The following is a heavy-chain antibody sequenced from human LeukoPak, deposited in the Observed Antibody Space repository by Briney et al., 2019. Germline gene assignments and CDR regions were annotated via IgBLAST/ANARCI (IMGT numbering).Heavy chain of an antibody. CDR3: AKASMIVVAPNDAFDI. D-gene: IGHD3-22*01. V-gene: IGHV3-30*18. CDR1: GFTFSSYG. J-gene: IGHJ3*02. Sequence: GRSLRLSCAASGFTFSSYGMHWVRQAPGKGLEWVAVISYDGSNKYYADSVKGRFTISRDNSKNTLYLQMNSLRAEDTAVYYCAKASMIVVAPNDAFDIWGQGTMVTVS. CDR2: ISYDGSNK.